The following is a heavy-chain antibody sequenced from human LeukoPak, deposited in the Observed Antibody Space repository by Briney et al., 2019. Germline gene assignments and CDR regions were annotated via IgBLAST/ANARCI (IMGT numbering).Heavy chain of an antibody. CDR1: GFTFSSYA. J-gene: IGHJ5*02. Sequence: PGGSLRLSCAASGFTFSSYAMSWVRQAPGKGLEWVSAISGSGGSTYYADSVKGRFTISRDNSKNTLYLQMNSLRAEDTAVYYCAKDHDSSGYYVFRKRRPGGWFDPWGQGTLVTVSS. V-gene: IGHV3-23*01. CDR3: AKDHDSSGYYVFRKRRPGGWFDP. D-gene: IGHD3-22*01. CDR2: ISGSGGST.